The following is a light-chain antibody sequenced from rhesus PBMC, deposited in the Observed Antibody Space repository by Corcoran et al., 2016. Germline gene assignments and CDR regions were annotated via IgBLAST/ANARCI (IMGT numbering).Light chain of an antibody. Sequence: DIQMTQSPSSLSASVGDRVTITCRASENVNNYLNWYQPKPGKAPKLLIYKASTLQSGVPSRFSGRGSGTDYTFTISSLQPEDVATYYCQHGYGTPYSFGQGTKVEIK. CDR3: QHGYGTPYS. CDR2: KAS. CDR1: ENVNNY. J-gene: IGKJ2*01. V-gene: IGKV1-74*01.